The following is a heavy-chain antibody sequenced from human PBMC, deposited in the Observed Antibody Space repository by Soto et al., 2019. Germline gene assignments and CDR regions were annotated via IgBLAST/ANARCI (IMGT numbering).Heavy chain of an antibody. CDR3: ATTRPGSHXYDY. CDR2: IKSKVDGSTT. CDR1: GITLSNAW. V-gene: IGHV3-15*01. D-gene: IGHD3-16*02. Sequence: PGGSLRLSCAGSGITLSNAWMAWVRQAPGKGLEWVGRIKSKVDGSTTEYGSPVKDRFIISRDDSENTLDLQMHSLKVEDTAVYYCATTRPGSHXYDYWGQGLRVTVSS. J-gene: IGHJ4*02.